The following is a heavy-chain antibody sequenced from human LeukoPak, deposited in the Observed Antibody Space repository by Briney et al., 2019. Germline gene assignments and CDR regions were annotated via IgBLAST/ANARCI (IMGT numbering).Heavy chain of an antibody. CDR1: GYTFTGYY. D-gene: IGHD1-26*01. CDR2: INPNSGGT. J-gene: IGHJ4*02. Sequence: ASVKVSCKASGYTFTGYYMHWVRQAPGQGLEWMGWINPNSGGTNYVQKFQGRVTMTRDTSISTAYMELSRLRSDDTAVYYCARDLKTTRSLDYWGQGTLVTASS. V-gene: IGHV1-2*02. CDR3: ARDLKTTRSLDY.